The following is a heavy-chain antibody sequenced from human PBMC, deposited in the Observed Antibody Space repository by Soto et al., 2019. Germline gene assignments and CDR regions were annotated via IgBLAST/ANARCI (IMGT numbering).Heavy chain of an antibody. CDR3: ARSGIIWNLREFDS. J-gene: IGHJ4*02. CDR1: AYTFTNYG. Sequence: QVQLVQSGGEVKKPGASVKVSCKASAYTFTNYGISWVRQAPGQGLEWMGWISAYNGNINYAQKFRGRGTMTTDTSTRSAYLEVRSLRSDDTDVYYCARSGIIWNLREFDSWGQGTLVTVSS. V-gene: IGHV1-18*01. D-gene: IGHD1-7*01. CDR2: ISAYNGNI.